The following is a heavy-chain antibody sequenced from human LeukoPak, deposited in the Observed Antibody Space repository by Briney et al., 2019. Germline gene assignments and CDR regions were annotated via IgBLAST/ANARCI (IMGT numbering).Heavy chain of an antibody. D-gene: IGHD6-19*01. CDR3: ARDRPPGIAVAGIFDY. Sequence: TGGSLRLSCAASGFTFSSYEMNWVRQAPGKGLEWVSYISSSGSTIYYADSVKGRFTISRDNAKNSLYLQMNSLRADDTAVYYCARDRPPGIAVAGIFDYWGQGTLVTVSS. V-gene: IGHV3-48*03. CDR1: GFTFSSYE. J-gene: IGHJ4*02. CDR2: ISSSGSTI.